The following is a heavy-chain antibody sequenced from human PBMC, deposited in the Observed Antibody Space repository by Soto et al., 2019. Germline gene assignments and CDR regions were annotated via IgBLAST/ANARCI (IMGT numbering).Heavy chain of an antibody. CDR2: INHSGST. J-gene: IGHJ3*01. D-gene: IGHD3-16*02. Sequence: QVQQQQWGAGLLKPSETLSLTCAVYGGSFSNHYWSWIRQPPGKGLELIGEINHSGSTNYNPSLKSRVTISVDTSKNQFSLKLSSVTAADTAVYYCARAPPSYDYVWGSYRPEAFDVWGQGTMVTVSS. CDR1: GGSFSNHY. CDR3: ARAPPSYDYVWGSYRPEAFDV. V-gene: IGHV4-34*01.